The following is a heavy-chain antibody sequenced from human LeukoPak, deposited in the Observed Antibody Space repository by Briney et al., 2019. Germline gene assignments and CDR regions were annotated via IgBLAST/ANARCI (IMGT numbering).Heavy chain of an antibody. J-gene: IGHJ4*02. CDR1: GGSFSGYY. Sequence: PSETLSLTCAVYGGSFSGYYWSWIRQPPGKGLEWIGEINHSGSTNYNPSLKSRVTISVDTSKNQFSLKLSSVTAADTAVYYCARVQLAYDYVWGSYRYLGYFDYWGQGTLDTVSS. V-gene: IGHV4-34*01. CDR3: ARVQLAYDYVWGSYRYLGYFDY. D-gene: IGHD3-16*02. CDR2: INHSGST.